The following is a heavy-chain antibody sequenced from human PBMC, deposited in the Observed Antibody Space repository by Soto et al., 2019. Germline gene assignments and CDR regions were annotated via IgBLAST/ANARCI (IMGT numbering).Heavy chain of an antibody. V-gene: IGHV5-51*01. Sequence: PGESLKISCKGSGYSFTSYWIGWVRQMPGKGLEWMGIIYPGDSYTNYSPSFQGHVTISADKSISTAYLQWSSLKASDTAMYYCASNVEMATIGSLYYYHGMDVWGQGTTVTVSS. D-gene: IGHD5-12*01. J-gene: IGHJ6*02. CDR1: GYSFTSYW. CDR2: IYPGDSYT. CDR3: ASNVEMATIGSLYYYHGMDV.